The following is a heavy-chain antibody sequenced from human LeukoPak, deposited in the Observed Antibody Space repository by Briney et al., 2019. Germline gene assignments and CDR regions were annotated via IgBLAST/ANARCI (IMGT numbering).Heavy chain of an antibody. Sequence: GGSLRLSCAASGLTFPNYARSWVRQAPGKGLEWVSGISNNGVNTYYADSVKGRFTISRDNSKNTLYLQMNSLRAEDTAVYYCAKGLRLGVVSTAVDYWGQGTLVTVSS. J-gene: IGHJ4*02. CDR1: GLTFPNYA. CDR2: ISNNGVNT. V-gene: IGHV3-23*01. CDR3: AKGLRLGVVSTAVDY. D-gene: IGHD3-16*01.